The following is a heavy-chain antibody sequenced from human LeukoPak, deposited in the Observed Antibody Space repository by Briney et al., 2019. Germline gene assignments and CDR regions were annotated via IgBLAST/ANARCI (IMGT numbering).Heavy chain of an antibody. CDR3: ARDVWGNSGYRPGDYYMDV. V-gene: IGHV3-23*01. CDR1: GFTFSSYA. D-gene: IGHD5-12*01. Sequence: PGGSLRLSCAASGFTFSSYAMGWVRQAPGKGLEWVSAISGSGGSTYYADSVKGRFTISRDNSENTLYLQMNSLRAEDTAVYYCARDVWGNSGYRPGDYYMDVWGKGTTVTISS. J-gene: IGHJ6*03. CDR2: ISGSGGST.